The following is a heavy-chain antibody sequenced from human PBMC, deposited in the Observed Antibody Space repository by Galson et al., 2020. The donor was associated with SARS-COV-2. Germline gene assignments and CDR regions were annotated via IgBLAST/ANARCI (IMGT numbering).Heavy chain of an antibody. V-gene: IGHV5-51*01. J-gene: IGHJ5*02. CDR3: ARHPIYGSGSYYWFDP. CDR1: GYSFTSYW. CDR2: IYPGDSDT. Sequence: GESLKISCKGSGYSFTSYWIGWVRQMPGKGLEWMGIIYPGDSDTRYSPSFQGPVTITADKSISTAYLQWSSLKASDTAMYYCARHPIYGSGSYYWFDPWGQVTLVTVSS. D-gene: IGHD3-10*01.